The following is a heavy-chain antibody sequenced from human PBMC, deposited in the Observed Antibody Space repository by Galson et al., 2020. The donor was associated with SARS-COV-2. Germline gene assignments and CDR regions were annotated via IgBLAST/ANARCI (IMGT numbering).Heavy chain of an antibody. CDR1: GFTFSSYA. Sequence: TGGSLRLSCAASGFTFSSYAMHWVRQAPGKGLEYVSAISSNGGSTYYANSVKGRFTISRDNSKNTLYLQMGSLRAEDMAVYYCARDGALTSFGVVIAPYYYGMDVWGQGTTVTVSS. J-gene: IGHJ6*02. CDR2: ISSNGGST. CDR3: ARDGALTSFGVVIAPYYYGMDV. V-gene: IGHV3-64*01. D-gene: IGHD3-3*01.